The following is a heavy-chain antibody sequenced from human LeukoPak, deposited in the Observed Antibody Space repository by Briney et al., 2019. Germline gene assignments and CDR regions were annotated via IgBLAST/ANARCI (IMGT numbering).Heavy chain of an antibody. CDR1: GFIVSGTY. Sequence: PGGSLRLSCAASGFIVSGTYMTWVRQAPGKGLECVSVIYSGGDTYYTDSVKGRFSVSRDNSKNTLYLQMNSLRPEDTAVYYCARARPSMWIDYWGQGTLVTVSS. V-gene: IGHV3-53*05. CDR3: ARARPSMWIDY. D-gene: IGHD5-12*01. J-gene: IGHJ4*02. CDR2: IYSGGDT.